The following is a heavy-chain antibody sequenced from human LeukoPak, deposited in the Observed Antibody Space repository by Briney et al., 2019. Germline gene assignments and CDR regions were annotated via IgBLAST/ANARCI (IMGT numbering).Heavy chain of an antibody. CDR3: AQNVPTFDY. CDR2: ISGSGGST. CDR1: GFTFDDYG. V-gene: IGHV3-23*01. J-gene: IGHJ4*02. Sequence: GGSLRLSCAASGFTFDDYGRSWVRQAPGKGLEWVSAISGSGGSTYYADSVKGRFTISRDNSKNTLYLQMNSLRAEDTAVYYCAQNVPTFDYWGQGTLVTVSS. D-gene: IGHD3-10*02.